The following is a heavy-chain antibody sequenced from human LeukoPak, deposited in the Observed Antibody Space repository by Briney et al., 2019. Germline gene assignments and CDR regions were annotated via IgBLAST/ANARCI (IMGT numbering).Heavy chain of an antibody. J-gene: IGHJ4*02. D-gene: IGHD3-22*01. V-gene: IGHV4-59*01. CDR2: IYYSGSS. CDR1: GGSISSYY. CDR3: ARGVEDSSGYYSYSDC. Sequence: SETLSLTCTVSGGSISSYYWSWIRQPPGKGLEWIGYIYYSGSSNYNPSLKSRVTISVDRSKNQYSLKLSSVTAADTAVYYCARGVEDSSGYYSYSDCWGQGTLVAVSS.